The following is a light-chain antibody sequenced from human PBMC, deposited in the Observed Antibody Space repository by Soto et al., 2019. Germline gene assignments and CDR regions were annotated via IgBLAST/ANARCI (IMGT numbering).Light chain of an antibody. CDR3: QQYINHPYT. CDR1: RGINNY. J-gene: IGKJ2*01. V-gene: IGKV1-16*01. CDR2: AAS. Sequence: DIQVTQSPSSLSASVGDTVTITCRASRGINNYLAWFQQRPGKAPRSLIYAASSLQSGVPWRFSGSGSGTDFTLTITNLQPEDFATYYCQQYINHPYTFGQGTTLGIK.